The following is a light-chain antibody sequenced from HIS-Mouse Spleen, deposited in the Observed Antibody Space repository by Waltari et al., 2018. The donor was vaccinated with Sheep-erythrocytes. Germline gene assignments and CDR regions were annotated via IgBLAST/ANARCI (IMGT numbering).Light chain of an antibody. CDR3: YSTDSSGNHRV. J-gene: IGLJ2*01. CDR1: ALQKKY. CDR2: EDS. V-gene: IGLV3-10*01. Sequence: SYELPQPPSVSVSPGQPASITCSGDALQKKYYNWYQQKSGQAPVLVIYEDSKRPSGIPERFSGSSSGTMATLTISGAQVEDEADYYCYSTDSSGNHRVFGGGTKLTVL.